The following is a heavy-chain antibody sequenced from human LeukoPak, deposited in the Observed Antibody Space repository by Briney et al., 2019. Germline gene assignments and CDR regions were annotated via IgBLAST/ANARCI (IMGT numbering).Heavy chain of an antibody. V-gene: IGHV3-30*18. Sequence: GTSLRLSCAASGFTFNNYGMHWVRQAPGKGLEWVAVVSYDGSKKFYADSVKGRFTISRDNSKNTLSLQMNSLRAEDTAVYYCAKELRGYSYGEHWGQGTLVTVSS. J-gene: IGHJ4*02. CDR1: GFTFNNYG. CDR2: VSYDGSKK. D-gene: IGHD5-18*01. CDR3: AKELRGYSYGEH.